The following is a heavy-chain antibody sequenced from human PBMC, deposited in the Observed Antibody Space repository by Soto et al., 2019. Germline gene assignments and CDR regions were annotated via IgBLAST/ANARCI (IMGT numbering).Heavy chain of an antibody. CDR2: MNPNSGNT. V-gene: IGHV1-8*01. J-gene: IGHJ4*02. Sequence: ASVKVSCKASGYTFTSYDINWVRQATGQGLEWMGWMNPNSGNTGYAQKFQGRVTMTRNTSISTAYMELSSLRSEDTAVYYCARAPQVLDYDILTGYSPIDYWGQGTLVTVSS. CDR1: GYTFTSYD. D-gene: IGHD3-9*01. CDR3: ARAPQVLDYDILTGYSPIDY.